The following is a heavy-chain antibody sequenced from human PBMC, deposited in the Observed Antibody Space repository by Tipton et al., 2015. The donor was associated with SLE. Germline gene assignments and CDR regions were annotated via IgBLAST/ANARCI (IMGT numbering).Heavy chain of an antibody. CDR1: GGSIISTPYY. CDR2: FRYGGDT. CDR3: ARLSWNYVNENWFDP. Sequence: TLSLTCTVSGGSIISTPYYWGWFRQPPGKGLEWIGTFRYGGDTYYNPSLKSRVTISVDTSKNQFSLKLSSVTATDTAVYHCARLSWNYVNENWFDPWGQGSLVIVSS. D-gene: IGHD1-7*01. V-gene: IGHV4-39*01. J-gene: IGHJ5*02.